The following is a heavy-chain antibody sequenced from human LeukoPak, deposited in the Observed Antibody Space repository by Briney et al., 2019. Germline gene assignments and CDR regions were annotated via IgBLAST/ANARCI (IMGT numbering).Heavy chain of an antibody. Sequence: RASVKVSCKASGYTFSGYYMHWVRQAPGQGLEWMGWINPKSGGTNEAQKFHDRVTMTRDTSIRTAYMELSRLRSDDTAVYYCARETRVRGVIPPSLLYWGQGTLVTVSS. V-gene: IGHV1-2*02. D-gene: IGHD3-10*01. CDR2: INPKSGGT. CDR3: ARETRVRGVIPPSLLY. CDR1: GYTFSGYY. J-gene: IGHJ4*02.